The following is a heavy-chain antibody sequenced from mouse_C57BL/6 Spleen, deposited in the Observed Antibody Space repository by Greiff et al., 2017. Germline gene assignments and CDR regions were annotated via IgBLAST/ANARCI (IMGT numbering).Heavy chain of an antibody. CDR3: ARSGAHYDGCFAY. V-gene: IGHV1-26*01. Sequence: VQLQQSGPELVKPGASVKISCKASGYTFTDYYMNWVKQSHGKSLEWIGDINPNNGGTSYNQKFKGKATLTVDKSSSTAYMELRSLTSEDSAVYYCARSGAHYDGCFAYWGQGTLVTVSA. D-gene: IGHD1-2*01. CDR1: GYTFTDYY. J-gene: IGHJ3*01. CDR2: INPNNGGT.